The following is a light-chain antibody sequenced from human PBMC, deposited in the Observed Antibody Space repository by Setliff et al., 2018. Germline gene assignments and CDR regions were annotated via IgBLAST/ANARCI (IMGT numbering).Light chain of an antibody. V-gene: IGLV2-14*03. CDR3: NAYTSGTTYV. CDR2: AVS. CDR1: SSDVGSYDL. Sequence: QSVLTQPASVSGSPGQSITISCSGTSSDVGSYDLVSWYQQHPGKAPKLIIYAVSDRPSGVSSRFSGSKSGNTASLTISGLQTEDEADYYCNAYTSGTTYVFGTGTKVTV. J-gene: IGLJ1*01.